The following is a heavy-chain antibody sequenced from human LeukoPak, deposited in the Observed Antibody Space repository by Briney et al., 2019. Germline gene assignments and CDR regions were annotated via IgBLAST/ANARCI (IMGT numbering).Heavy chain of an antibody. Sequence: EASVKASCKASGGTFSSYAISWVRQAPGQGLEWMGGIIPIFGTANYAQKFQGRVTITTDESTSTAYMELSSLRSEDTAVYYCARELYSSGWNWFDPWGQGTLVTVSS. CDR2: IIPIFGTA. J-gene: IGHJ5*02. CDR3: ARELYSSGWNWFDP. D-gene: IGHD6-19*01. V-gene: IGHV1-69*05. CDR1: GGTFSSYA.